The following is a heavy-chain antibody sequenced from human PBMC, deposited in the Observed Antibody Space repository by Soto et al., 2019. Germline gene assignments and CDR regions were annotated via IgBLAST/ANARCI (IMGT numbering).Heavy chain of an antibody. CDR3: ARDLAAGDH. J-gene: IGHJ4*02. Sequence: QVQLVQSGAEVKKPGASVKLSCRTSGDNFTHYYIHCVRQAPGQGLEWLAIINPASGSTSYAQDFQGSVTLTMHTSTNTAYIDLSGLGAEVTAIFYCARDLAAGDHWGQGTLVTVSS. D-gene: IGHD6-25*01. CDR2: INPASGST. CDR1: GDNFTHYY. V-gene: IGHV1-46*01.